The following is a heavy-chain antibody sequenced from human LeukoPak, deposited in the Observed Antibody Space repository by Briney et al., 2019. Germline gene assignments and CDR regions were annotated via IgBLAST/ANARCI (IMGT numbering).Heavy chain of an antibody. CDR2: IIPIFGTA. V-gene: IGHV1-69*13. CDR1: GGTFSSYA. D-gene: IGHD5-12*01. Sequence: SVKVSCKASGGTFSSYAISWVRQAPGQGLEWMGGIIPIFGTANYAQKFQGRVTITADESTSTAYIELSSLRSEDTAVYYCATDLVATTRIWIALGYWGQGTPVTVSS. J-gene: IGHJ4*02. CDR3: ATDLVATTRIWIALGY.